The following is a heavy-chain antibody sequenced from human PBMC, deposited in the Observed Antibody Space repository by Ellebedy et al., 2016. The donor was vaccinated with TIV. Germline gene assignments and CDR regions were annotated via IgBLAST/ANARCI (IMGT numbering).Heavy chain of an antibody. CDR2: IGTAGDT. D-gene: IGHD2-15*01. J-gene: IGHJ4*02. Sequence: GESLKISXAASGFTFSSYDMHWVRQATGKGLEWVSAIGTAGDTYYPGSVKGRFTISRENAKNSLYLQMNSLRAGDTAVYYCARGRWFFDYWGQGTLVTVSS. V-gene: IGHV3-13*01. CDR1: GFTFSSYD. CDR3: ARGRWFFDY.